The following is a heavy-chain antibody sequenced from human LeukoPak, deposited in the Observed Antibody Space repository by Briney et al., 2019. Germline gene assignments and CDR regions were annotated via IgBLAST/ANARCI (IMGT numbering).Heavy chain of an antibody. CDR3: ARDFWSGYYTEA. Sequence: GGSLRLSCEFSGFTLSTYAMNWVRRAPGKGLEWISYISGSSSGSTSIIHYADSVKGRFTISRDNAKNSLHLQMDSLSAEDTAVYYCARDFWSGYYTEAWGQGALVIVSS. CDR2: ISGSSSGSTSII. J-gene: IGHJ5*02. D-gene: IGHD3-3*01. CDR1: GFTLSTYA. V-gene: IGHV3-48*04.